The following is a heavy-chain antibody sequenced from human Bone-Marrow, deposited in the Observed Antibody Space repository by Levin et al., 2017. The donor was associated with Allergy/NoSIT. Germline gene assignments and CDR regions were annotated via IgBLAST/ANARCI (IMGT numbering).Heavy chain of an antibody. CDR2: ISASGSVT. D-gene: IGHD3-10*01. Sequence: GESLKISCGVSGFTFNKFAMNWVRQAPGKGLEWVSGISASGSVTYYRDSVRGRFTISRENSKNTLDLQMDSLRDEDTALYYCAKNQRYAGSGKQYKARDAMDNWGPGTMVTVSS. J-gene: IGHJ3*02. V-gene: IGHV3-23*01. CDR3: AKNQRYAGSGKQYKARDAMDN. CDR1: GFTFNKFA.